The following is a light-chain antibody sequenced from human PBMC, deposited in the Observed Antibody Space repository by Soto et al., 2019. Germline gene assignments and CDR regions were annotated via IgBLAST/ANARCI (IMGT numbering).Light chain of an antibody. CDR3: HQYGRSPIFT. V-gene: IGKV3-20*01. Sequence: EIVLTQSPGTLSLTPGERVTLSCRASQSVASNYLAWYQQRPGQAPRLLMYAASSRAAGVPDRFSGSGSGTDFTLTISRLEPEDFAAFFCHQYGRSPIFTFGPGTTVDIK. CDR1: QSVASNY. CDR2: AAS. J-gene: IGKJ3*01.